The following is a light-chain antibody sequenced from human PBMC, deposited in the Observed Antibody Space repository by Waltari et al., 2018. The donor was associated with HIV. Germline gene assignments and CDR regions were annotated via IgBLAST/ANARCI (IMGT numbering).Light chain of an antibody. V-gene: IGLV2-11*01. J-gene: IGLJ3*02. CDR3: CSFAGSYTLV. CDR2: DVT. Sequence: QSALTQPRSVSGSPGQSVTISCTGTSSDIGDYNYDSWYQQHPGKAPKLMIYDVTKRPSGVPVRFSGSKSGNTASLTISGLQAEDEAAYYCCSFAGSYTLVFGGGTKLTVL. CDR1: SSDIGDYNY.